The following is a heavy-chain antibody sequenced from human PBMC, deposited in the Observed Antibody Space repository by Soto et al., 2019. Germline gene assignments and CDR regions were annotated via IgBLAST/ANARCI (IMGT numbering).Heavy chain of an antibody. J-gene: IGHJ6*02. D-gene: IGHD3-16*01. CDR3: AREGYGQHQRHYYYGMDV. CDR1: GYTFTSYG. V-gene: IGHV1-18*01. Sequence: QVQLVQSGAEVKKPGASVKVSCKASGYTFTSYGISWVRQAPGQGLEWMGWISAYNGNTNYAQKLQGRVTMTTDTATSTAYMELRSQRSDDTAVYYWAREGYGQHQRHYYYGMDVWGQGTTVTVAS. CDR2: ISAYNGNT.